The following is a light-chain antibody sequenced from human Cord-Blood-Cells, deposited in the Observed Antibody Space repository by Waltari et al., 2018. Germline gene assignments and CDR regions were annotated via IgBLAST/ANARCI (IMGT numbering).Light chain of an antibody. CDR2: EGS. Sequence: QSALTQPASVSGSPGPSITLSCTGTSRDVGSYNLVSWYQQHPGKAPKLMIYEGSKRPSGVSNRFSGSKSGNTASLTISGLQAEDEADYYCCSYAGSSTYVVFGGGTKLTVL. V-gene: IGLV2-23*01. CDR1: SRDVGSYNL. J-gene: IGLJ2*01. CDR3: CSYAGSSTYVV.